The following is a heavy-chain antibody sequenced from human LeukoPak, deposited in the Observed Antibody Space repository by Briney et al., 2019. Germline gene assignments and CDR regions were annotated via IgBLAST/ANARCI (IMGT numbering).Heavy chain of an antibody. CDR3: AKLRNRGTSDTSGFYFVH. Sequence: LTLFYAGSEESFDGYERRWGRQAQGKKLERVSGISWNSGSKDYADSAKGRFTISRDNAKNSLYLQMNSLRTEDTALYYCAKLRNRGTSDTSGFYFVHWGQGTLVTVSS. J-gene: IGHJ4*02. V-gene: IGHV3-9*01. CDR2: ISWNSGSK. CDR1: EESFDGYE. D-gene: IGHD3-22*01.